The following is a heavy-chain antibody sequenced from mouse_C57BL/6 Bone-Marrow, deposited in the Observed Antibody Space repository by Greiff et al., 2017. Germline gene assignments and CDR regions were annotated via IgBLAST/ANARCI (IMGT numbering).Heavy chain of an antibody. J-gene: IGHJ2*01. CDR1: GFTFSSYA. V-gene: IGHV5-9-1*02. CDR3: TRWDYDEGYFDY. D-gene: IGHD2-4*01. Sequence: EVKLVESGEGLVKPGGSLKLSCAASGFTFSSYAMSWVRQTPEKRLEWVAYISSGGDYIYYADTVKGRFTISRDNARNTLYLQMSSLKSEDTAMYYCTRWDYDEGYFDYWGQGTTLTVSS. CDR2: ISSGGDYI.